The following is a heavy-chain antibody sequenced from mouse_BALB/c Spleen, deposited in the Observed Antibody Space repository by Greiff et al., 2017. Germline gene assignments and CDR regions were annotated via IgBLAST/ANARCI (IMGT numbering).Heavy chain of an antibody. CDR2: IYPGDGDT. CDR3: ARSPFLYAMDY. J-gene: IGHJ4*01. V-gene: IGHV1-80*01. CDR1: GYAFSSYW. Sequence: QVHVKQSGAELVRPGSSVKISCKASGYAFSSYWMNWVKQRPGQGLEWIGQIYPGDGDTNYNGKFKGKATLTADKSSSTAYMQLSSLTSEDSAVYFCARSPFLYAMDYWGQGTSVTVSS.